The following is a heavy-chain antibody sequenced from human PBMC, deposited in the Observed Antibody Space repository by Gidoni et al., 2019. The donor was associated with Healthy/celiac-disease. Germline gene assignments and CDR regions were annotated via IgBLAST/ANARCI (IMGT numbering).Heavy chain of an antibody. V-gene: IGHV3-30-3*01. Sequence: QVPLVESGGGVVQPGRSLSLSCAASGFTFSSYAMHWVRQAPGKGLEWVAVISYDGSNKYYADSVKGRFTISRDNSKNTLYLQMNSLRAEDTAVYYCARPTGRYYYDGIDYWGQGTLVTVSS. CDR3: ARPTGRYYYDGIDY. J-gene: IGHJ4*02. CDR1: GFTFSSYA. CDR2: ISYDGSNK. D-gene: IGHD3-22*01.